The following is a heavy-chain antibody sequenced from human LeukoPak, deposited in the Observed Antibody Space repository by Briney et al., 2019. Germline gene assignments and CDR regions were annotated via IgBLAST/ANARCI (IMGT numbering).Heavy chain of an antibody. CDR1: GGSIRSSSYY. D-gene: IGHD1-26*01. J-gene: IGHJ4*02. Sequence: SETLSLTCSVSGGSIRSSSYYWGWIRQPPGKGLEWIGTNHYTGSTYYTPSLKSRVTVSVDTSNNQFALKVSSGTAADTAVYYCARHPSGSSFDYWGQGTLVAVSS. CDR3: ARHPSGSSFDY. CDR2: NHYTGST. V-gene: IGHV4-39*01.